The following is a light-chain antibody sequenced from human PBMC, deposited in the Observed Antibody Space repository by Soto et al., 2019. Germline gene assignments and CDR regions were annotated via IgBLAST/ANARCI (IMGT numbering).Light chain of an antibody. V-gene: IGLV2-14*01. CDR3: SSYTSSSTSV. J-gene: IGLJ1*01. CDR1: SSDVGGYNY. Sequence: QSVLAQPASVSGSPGQSITISCTGTSSDVGGYNYVSWYQQHPGKAPKLMIYEVSNRPSGVSNRFSGSKSGNTASLTISGLQAEGEADYYCSSYTSSSTSVLGTGTKV. CDR2: EVS.